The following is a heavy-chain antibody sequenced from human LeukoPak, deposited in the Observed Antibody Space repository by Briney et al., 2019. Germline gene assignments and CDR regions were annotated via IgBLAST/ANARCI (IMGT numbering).Heavy chain of an antibody. D-gene: IGHD4-17*01. V-gene: IGHV1-2*02. Sequence: GASVKVSCKASGYTFTGYYMHWVRQAPGQGLEWMGWINPNSGGTNYAQKVQGRVTMTRDTSISTAYMELSRLRSDDTAVYYCAREAYDYGDDSREPNFDYWGQGTLVTVSS. J-gene: IGHJ4*02. CDR2: INPNSGGT. CDR3: AREAYDYGDDSREPNFDY. CDR1: GYTFTGYY.